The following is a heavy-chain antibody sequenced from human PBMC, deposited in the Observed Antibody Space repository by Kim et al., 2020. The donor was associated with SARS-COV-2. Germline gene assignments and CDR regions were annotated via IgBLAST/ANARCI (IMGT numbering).Heavy chain of an antibody. Sequence: ASVKVSCKASGYTFTSYGISWVRQAPGQGLEWMGWISAYNGNTNYAQKLQGRVTMTTDTSTSTAYMELRSLRSDDTAVYYCARDAYSGSYYSAFDIWGQGTMVTVSS. J-gene: IGHJ3*02. CDR1: GYTFTSYG. CDR3: ARDAYSGSYYSAFDI. D-gene: IGHD1-26*01. V-gene: IGHV1-18*04. CDR2: ISAYNGNT.